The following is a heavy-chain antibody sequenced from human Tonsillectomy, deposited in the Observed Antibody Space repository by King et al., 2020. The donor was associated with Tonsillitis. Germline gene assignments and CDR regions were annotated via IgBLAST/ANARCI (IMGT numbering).Heavy chain of an antibody. Sequence: DVPLVESGGGLVKPGGSLSLSCAASGFTFSSYSLNWVRPAPGKGLEWVSYISSSGAYIYYADSVKGRFTISRDNAKNSLYLQMNSLRAEDTAVYYCARETKPGLFDYWGQGTLVTVSS. CDR2: ISSSGAYI. J-gene: IGHJ4*02. D-gene: IGHD2-8*01. V-gene: IGHV3-21*01. CDR3: ARETKPGLFDY. CDR1: GFTFSSYS.